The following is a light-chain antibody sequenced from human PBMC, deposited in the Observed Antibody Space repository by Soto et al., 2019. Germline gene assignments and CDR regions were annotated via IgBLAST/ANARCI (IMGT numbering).Light chain of an antibody. Sequence: QSALTQPASVSGAPGQSVTISCTGTTTYVGGYNDVPWYQHLPGKAPKLLLFAVSNRPSGVPHRFSGSKSGTTASLTISGLQADDEADYYCCSYTSLRTAVFGGGTQLTVL. J-gene: IGLJ2*01. CDR2: AVS. CDR1: TTYVGGYND. CDR3: CSYTSLRTAV. V-gene: IGLV2-14*01.